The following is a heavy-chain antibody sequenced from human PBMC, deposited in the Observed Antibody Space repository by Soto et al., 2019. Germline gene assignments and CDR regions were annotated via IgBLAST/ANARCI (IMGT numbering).Heavy chain of an antibody. CDR1: GGTFSSYA. J-gene: IGHJ5*02. CDR3: ARREHNIAAAGNRWFDP. D-gene: IGHD6-13*01. Sequence: ASVKVSCKASGGTFSSYAISWVRQAPGQRLEWMGGIIPIFGTANYAQKFQGRVTITADESTSTAYMELSSLRSEDTAVYYCARREHNIAAAGNRWFDPWGKGTLVTVSS. V-gene: IGHV1-69*13. CDR2: IIPIFGTA.